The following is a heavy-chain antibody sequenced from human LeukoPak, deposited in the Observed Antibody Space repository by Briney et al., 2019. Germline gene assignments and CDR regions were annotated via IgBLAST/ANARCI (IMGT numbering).Heavy chain of an antibody. CDR3: AKGGEDIVVVVDAYFDY. D-gene: IGHD2-15*01. V-gene: IGHV3-23*01. CDR1: GFTFSTYG. Sequence: GGSLRLSCAASGFTFSTYGMTWVRQAPGKGLEWVSGISGSGGSTYYADSVKGRFTISRDNSKNTLYMQMNSLRAEDTAVYYCAKGGEDIVVVVDAYFDYWGQGTLVTVSS. J-gene: IGHJ4*02. CDR2: ISGSGGST.